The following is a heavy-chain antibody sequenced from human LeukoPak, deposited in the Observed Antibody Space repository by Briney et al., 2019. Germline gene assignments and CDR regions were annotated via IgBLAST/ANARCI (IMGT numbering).Heavy chain of an antibody. Sequence: GGSLRLSCAASGLTFSSYAMNWVRQAPGKGLEWVSAISGSGDSTYYGDSVKGRFTISRDNSKNTLYLQMNSLRAEDTAVYYCARDQGYCSGGSCRRYNWFDPWGQGTLVTVSS. CDR1: GLTFSSYA. D-gene: IGHD2-15*01. J-gene: IGHJ5*02. V-gene: IGHV3-23*01. CDR3: ARDQGYCSGGSCRRYNWFDP. CDR2: ISGSGDST.